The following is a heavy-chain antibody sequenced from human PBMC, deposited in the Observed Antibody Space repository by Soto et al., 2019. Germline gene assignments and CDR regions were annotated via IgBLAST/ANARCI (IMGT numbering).Heavy chain of an antibody. V-gene: IGHV1-69*05. Sequence: SVKVSCKASGGTFSSYAISWVRQAPGQGLEWMGGIIPIFGTADYAQKFQGRVTMTTDTSTSTAYMELRSLRSDDTAVYYCAREAVAGLPYYFDYWGQGTLVTVSS. D-gene: IGHD6-19*01. CDR3: AREAVAGLPYYFDY. CDR2: IIPIFGTA. J-gene: IGHJ4*02. CDR1: GGTFSSYA.